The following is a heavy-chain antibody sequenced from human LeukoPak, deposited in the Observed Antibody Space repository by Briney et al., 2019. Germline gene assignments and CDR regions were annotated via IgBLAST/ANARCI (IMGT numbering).Heavy chain of an antibody. CDR2: INPNSGGT. V-gene: IGHV1-2*02. D-gene: IGHD3-22*01. J-gene: IGHJ4*02. CDR3: AISYSYDSSGYYSFYFDY. CDR1: GYTFTGYY. Sequence: ASVKVSCKASGYTFTGYYMHWVRQAPGQGLEWMAWINPNSGGTNYAQNFQGRVTLTRDTSINTAYMELSRLRSDDTAVYYCAISYSYDSSGYYSFYFDYWGQGTLVTVSS.